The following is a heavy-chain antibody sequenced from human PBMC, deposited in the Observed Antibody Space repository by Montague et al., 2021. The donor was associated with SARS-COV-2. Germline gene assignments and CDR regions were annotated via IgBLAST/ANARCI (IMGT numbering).Heavy chain of an antibody. J-gene: IGHJ6*02. CDR2: ISSSVSII. CDR1: GFTFSSYE. V-gene: IGHV3-48*03. D-gene: IGHD3-3*01. Sequence: SLRLSCAASGFTFSSYEMNWVRQAPGKGLEWVSYISSSVSIIYYADSVKGRFTISRDNAKNSLYLQLNSLRAEDTALYYCARGGTYYDFWSGFHNYYYGMDVWGQGTTVTVSS. CDR3: ARGGTYYDFWSGFHNYYYGMDV.